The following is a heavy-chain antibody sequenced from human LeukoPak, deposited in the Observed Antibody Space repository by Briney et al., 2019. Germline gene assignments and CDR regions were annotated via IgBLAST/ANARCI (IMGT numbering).Heavy chain of an antibody. Sequence: ASVKVSCKASGYTFTGYYMHWVRQAPGQGLEWMGWINPNSGGTNYAQKFQGRVTMARDTSISTAYMELSRLRSDDTAVYYCATPFLSYDAFDIWGQGTMVTVSS. CDR3: ATPFLSYDAFDI. V-gene: IGHV1-2*02. J-gene: IGHJ3*02. D-gene: IGHD3-3*02. CDR2: INPNSGGT. CDR1: GYTFTGYY.